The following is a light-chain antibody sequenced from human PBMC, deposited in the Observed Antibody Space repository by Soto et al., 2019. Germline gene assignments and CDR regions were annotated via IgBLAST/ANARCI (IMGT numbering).Light chain of an antibody. Sequence: IQLPQSPSSLSASVGDSFPITCRASQGISSYLGWYQQKPGKAPNLLIYDASTLHSGVPSRFSGGGSGTDFTLTISSLQPDDFATYYCQQYNTYSTVGQGKRLEIK. CDR1: QGISSY. CDR3: QQYNTYST. CDR2: DAS. V-gene: IGKV1-9*01. J-gene: IGKJ5*01.